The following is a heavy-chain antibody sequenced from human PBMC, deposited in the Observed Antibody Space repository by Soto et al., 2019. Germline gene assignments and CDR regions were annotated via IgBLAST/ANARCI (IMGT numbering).Heavy chain of an antibody. CDR2: IIPIVGTG. CDR1: GGTFSNYA. CDR3: ARVVILVPTATTHYYYHMDV. V-gene: IGHV1-69*01. D-gene: IGHD2-2*01. Sequence: QVQLVQSGAEVRKPGSSVTVSCKASGGTFSNYAISWVRQAPGQGLEWMGGIIPIVGTGSYAQKFQGRVTITADEPTTTAYMELSSLRFEDTAVYYCARVVILVPTATTHYYYHMDVWGPGTTVTVSS. J-gene: IGHJ6*02.